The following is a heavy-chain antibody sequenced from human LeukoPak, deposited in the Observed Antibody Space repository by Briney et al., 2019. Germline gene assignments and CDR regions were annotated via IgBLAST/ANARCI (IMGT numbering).Heavy chain of an antibody. CDR1: GFSFSNFW. V-gene: IGHV3-7*01. J-gene: IGHJ5*02. Sequence: GGSLRLSCAASGFSFSNFWMSWVRQAPGKGLEWVANIKPDGSATNYVDSVKGRFTISRDNAKNSLDLHMNSLRAEDTAVYYCARGGGSSSWGQGTLVTVSS. D-gene: IGHD6-6*01. CDR2: IKPDGSAT. CDR3: ARGGGSSS.